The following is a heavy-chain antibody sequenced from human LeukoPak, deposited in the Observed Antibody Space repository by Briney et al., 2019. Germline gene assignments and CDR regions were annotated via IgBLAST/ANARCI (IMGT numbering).Heavy chain of an antibody. CDR3: AKDGSGSYPSCFDY. Sequence: SGTLSLTCAVSGGSISSTNWWSWVRQSPGKGLEWIGEIYHSGSTNYNPSLKSRVTISVDKSKNQFSLKLTSVTAADTAVYYCAKDGSGSYPSCFDYWGQGTLVTVSS. D-gene: IGHD1-26*01. CDR1: GGSISSTNW. CDR2: IYHSGST. J-gene: IGHJ4*02. V-gene: IGHV4-4*02.